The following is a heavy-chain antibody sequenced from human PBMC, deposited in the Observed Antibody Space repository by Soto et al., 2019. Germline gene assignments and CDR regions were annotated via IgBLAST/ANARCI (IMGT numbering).Heavy chain of an antibody. CDR1: GGTFSSYA. CDR2: IVPIVDTS. Sequence: QVQLVQSGAEVRQPASSVKVSCKTSGGTFSSYAISWVRQPPGQGLGWMEGIVPIVDTSTYAQKFQGRVTITADESTSTVYMELSSLRSDDTAVYYCVRVVAIPGYPDNWGQGTLVTVSS. CDR3: VRVVAIPGYPDN. D-gene: IGHD5-12*01. J-gene: IGHJ4*02. V-gene: IGHV1-69*12.